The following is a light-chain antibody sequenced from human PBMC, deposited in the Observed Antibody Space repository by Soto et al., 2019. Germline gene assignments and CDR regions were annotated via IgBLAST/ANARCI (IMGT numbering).Light chain of an antibody. CDR3: CSYAGSSLV. V-gene: IGLV2-11*01. CDR1: SSDIGSYNY. Sequence: QSVLTQPRSVSGSPGQSVTISCVGTSSDIGSYNYVSWYQRHPGKGPKLIIHDVNTRPSGVPDRFSGSKSGNTASLTISGLQPEDEADYYCCSYAGSSLVFGGGTKLTVL. J-gene: IGLJ2*01. CDR2: DVN.